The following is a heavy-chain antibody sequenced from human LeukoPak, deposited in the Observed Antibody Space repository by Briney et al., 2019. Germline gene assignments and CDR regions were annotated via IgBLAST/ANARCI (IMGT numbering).Heavy chain of an antibody. J-gene: IGHJ3*01. Sequence: ASVKVSCKAYGYTFTSYDIIWLRQAPGQGPEYVGWIKPNSGNTGYAQKFQGRVTMTRDTSTSTAYMELNSLTYDDTAVYYCTRNHLGLGLWGQGTMVTVSS. D-gene: IGHD1-14*01. CDR3: TRNHLGLGL. CDR1: GYTFTSYD. V-gene: IGHV1-8*01. CDR2: IKPNSGNT.